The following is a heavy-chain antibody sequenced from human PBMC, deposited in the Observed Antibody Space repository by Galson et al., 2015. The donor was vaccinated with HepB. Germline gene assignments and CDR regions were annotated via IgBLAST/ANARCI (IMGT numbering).Heavy chain of an antibody. CDR1: GGTFSSYA. Sequence: SVKVSCKASGGTFSSYAFTWVRQAPGQGLEWMGRLIPVLGITDYAEHLQDRVTISADISTSVVYMELSSLRSEDTATYFCSATLVGGNALSYYYYYMDVWGNGTTVIVSS. V-gene: IGHV1-69*04. CDR2: LIPVLGIT. J-gene: IGHJ6*03. D-gene: IGHD3-10*01. CDR3: SATLVGGNALSYYYYYMDV.